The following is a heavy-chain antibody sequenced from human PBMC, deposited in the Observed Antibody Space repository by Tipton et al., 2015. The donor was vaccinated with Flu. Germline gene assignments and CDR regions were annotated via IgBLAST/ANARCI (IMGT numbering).Heavy chain of an antibody. D-gene: IGHD2-15*01. CDR2: ISYDGSNK. CDR1: GFTFSSYA. Sequence: RSLRLSCAASGFTFSSYAMHWVRQAPGKGLEWVAVISYDGSNKYYADSVKGRFTISRDNSKNTLYLQMNSLRAEDTAVYYCARGDGYCSGGSCYLLELDYWGQGTLVTVSS. CDR3: ARGDGYCSGGSCYLLELDY. J-gene: IGHJ4*02. V-gene: IGHV3-30*04.